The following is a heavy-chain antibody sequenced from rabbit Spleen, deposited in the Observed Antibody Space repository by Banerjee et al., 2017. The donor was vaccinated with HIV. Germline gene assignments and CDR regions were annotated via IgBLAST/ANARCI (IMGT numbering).Heavy chain of an antibody. CDR3: ARDLVAVIGWNFNL. V-gene: IGHV1S40*01. D-gene: IGHD1-1*01. CDR2: IYVGSSGST. CDR1: GFSFSSSYY. Sequence: QSLEESGGDLVKPGTSLTLTCTASGFSFSSSYYMCWVRQAPGKGLECVACIYVGSSGSTYYANWAKGRFTISKTSSTTVTLQMTSLTVADTATYFCARDLVAVIGWNFNLWGQGTLVTVS. J-gene: IGHJ4*01.